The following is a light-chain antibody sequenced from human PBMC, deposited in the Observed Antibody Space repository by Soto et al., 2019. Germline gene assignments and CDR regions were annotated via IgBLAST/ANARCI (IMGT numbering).Light chain of an antibody. Sequence: EIVITQSPATLSVSPGERATLSCRASQYVSSNLAWYQHKPGQPPRLLIYGASTRATGIPARFSGSGSETEFTLTISSLQSEDFAVYYCQQYNNWPRTFGQGTKVDIK. V-gene: IGKV3-15*01. CDR2: GAS. J-gene: IGKJ1*01. CDR1: QYVSSN. CDR3: QQYNNWPRT.